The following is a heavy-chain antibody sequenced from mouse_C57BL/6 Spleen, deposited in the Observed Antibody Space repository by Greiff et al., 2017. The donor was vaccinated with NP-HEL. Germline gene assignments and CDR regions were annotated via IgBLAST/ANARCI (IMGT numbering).Heavy chain of an antibody. CDR3: TRSGRGDYYYAMDY. D-gene: IGHD3-1*01. V-gene: IGHV1-15*01. CDR1: GYTFTDYE. J-gene: IGHJ4*01. Sequence: QVQLQQSGAELVRPGASVTLSCKASGYTFTDYEMHWVKQTPVHGLEWIGAIDPETGGTAYNQKFKGKAILTADKSSSTAYMELRSLTSEDSAVYYCTRSGRGDYYYAMDYWGQGTSVTVSS. CDR2: IDPETGGT.